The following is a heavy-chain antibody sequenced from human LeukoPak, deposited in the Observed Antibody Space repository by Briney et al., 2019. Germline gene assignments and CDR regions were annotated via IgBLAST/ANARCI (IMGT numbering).Heavy chain of an antibody. CDR3: SSGWYFGPAFDI. CDR2: ITYSGST. J-gene: IGHJ3*02. D-gene: IGHD6-19*01. CDR1: GGSISSSTYY. V-gene: IGHV4-39*01. Sequence: KTSETLSLTCTVSGGSISSSTYYWAWIRQSPGKGLEWIGSITYSGSTYYNPSLESRVTISVDTSKNQFSLRLISVTAVDTAVYYCSSGWYFGPAFDIWGQGTMVTVSS.